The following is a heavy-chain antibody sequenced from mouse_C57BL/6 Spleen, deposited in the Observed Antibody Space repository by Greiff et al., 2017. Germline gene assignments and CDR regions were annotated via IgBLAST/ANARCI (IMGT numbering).Heavy chain of an antibody. V-gene: IGHV1-54*01. J-gene: IGHJ2*01. CDR1: GYAFTNYL. Sequence: QVQLQQSGAELVRPGTSVKVSCKASGYAFTNYLIEWVKQRPGQGLEWIGVINPGSGGTNYNEKFKGKATLTADKSSSTAYMQLGSLTSEDSAVYFCARGGGSLDYWGQGTTLTVSS. CDR3: ARGGGSLDY. D-gene: IGHD1-1*02. CDR2: INPGSGGT.